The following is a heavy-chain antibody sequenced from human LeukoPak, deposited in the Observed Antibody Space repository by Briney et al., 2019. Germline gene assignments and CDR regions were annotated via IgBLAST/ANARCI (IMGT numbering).Heavy chain of an antibody. D-gene: IGHD5-18*01. CDR2: INPNSGGT. CDR1: GYTFTGYY. CDR3: ARSVDTAMARTFDY. J-gene: IGHJ4*02. Sequence: GASVKVSCKASGYTFTGYYMHWVRQAPGQGLEWMGWINPNSGGTNYAQKFQGRVTMTRDTSISTAYMELSRLRSDDTAVYYCARSVDTAMARTFDYWGQGTLATVSS. V-gene: IGHV1-2*02.